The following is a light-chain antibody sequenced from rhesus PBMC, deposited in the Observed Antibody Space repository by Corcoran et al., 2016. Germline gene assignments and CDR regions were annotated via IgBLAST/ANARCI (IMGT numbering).Light chain of an antibody. J-gene: IGKJ2*01. V-gene: IGKV2S15*01. CDR3: LQGTQLPYS. CDR2: DVS. Sequence: DIVMTQTPLSLPVTPGEPASISCRSSQSRLDSGGKTYLYWFLQKPGQSPQLLISDVSNRASGVPDRCSGSGSGTDFTLKISRVEAEDVGIYYCLQGTQLPYSFGPVTKVEIK. CDR1: QSRLDSGGKTY.